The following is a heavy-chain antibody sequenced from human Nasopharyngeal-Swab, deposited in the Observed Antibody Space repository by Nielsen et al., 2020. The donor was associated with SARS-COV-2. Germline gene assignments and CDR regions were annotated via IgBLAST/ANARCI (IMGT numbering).Heavy chain of an antibody. Sequence: ASVKVSCKASGYTFTTSYMHWVRQAPGQGLEWMGIINPSGGSTNYAQKFQGRVTMTRDTSTSTVYMELSSLRSEDTAVYFCARDFYGSGTYYFDYWGQGTLVTVSS. J-gene: IGHJ4*02. CDR1: GYTFTTSY. CDR3: ARDFYGSGTYYFDY. D-gene: IGHD3-10*01. V-gene: IGHV1-46*01. CDR2: INPSGGST.